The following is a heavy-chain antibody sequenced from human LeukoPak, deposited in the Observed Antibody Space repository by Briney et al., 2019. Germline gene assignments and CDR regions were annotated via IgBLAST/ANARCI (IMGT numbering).Heavy chain of an antibody. CDR2: LHPGDSDT. Sequence: GESLKISCKGSGFIFSSYWIGWVRQRPRKGLELMGILHPGDSDTRYSPSFQGQVTISVDKSISTAYLQWSSLRASDTAMFYCARSPFYYFYYWGLGTLVTVSS. J-gene: IGHJ4*02. V-gene: IGHV5-51*01. CDR3: ARSPFYYFYY. D-gene: IGHD3-3*01. CDR1: GFIFSSYW.